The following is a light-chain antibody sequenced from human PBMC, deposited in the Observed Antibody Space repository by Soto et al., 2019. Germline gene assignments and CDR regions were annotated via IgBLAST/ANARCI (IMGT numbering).Light chain of an antibody. CDR2: RAS. CDR1: QSVSSY. Sequence: EIVMTQSPATLSVPPGGRATLSCRASQSVSSYLAWYQQRPGQPPRLLIYRASTRATGIPARFSGSGSGTEFSLSISRLQSEHFAGYYCQQYSTWPPRYTFGQGTKLEI. J-gene: IGKJ2*01. CDR3: QQYSTWPPRYT. V-gene: IGKV3-15*01.